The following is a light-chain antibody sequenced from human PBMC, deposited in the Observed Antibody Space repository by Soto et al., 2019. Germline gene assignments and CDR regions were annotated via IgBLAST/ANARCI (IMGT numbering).Light chain of an antibody. Sequence: EIVMTQSPGTMSVSPGARATLSCRASQSVSVNLAWYQQKPGQAPRLLIYGVSTRATGSPARFSGSESGTEFTLTISSLQSEDFAVYYCQQYNEWPFTFGPGTKVDIK. CDR3: QQYNEWPFT. CDR1: QSVSVN. J-gene: IGKJ3*01. V-gene: IGKV3-15*01. CDR2: GVS.